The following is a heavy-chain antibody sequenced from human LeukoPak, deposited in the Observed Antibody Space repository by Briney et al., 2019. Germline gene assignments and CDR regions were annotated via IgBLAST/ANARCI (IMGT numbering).Heavy chain of an antibody. D-gene: IGHD3-9*01. CDR2: IWHDGSKN. CDR3: AREIGYYDILTGYYYYYYGMDV. V-gene: IGHV3-33*01. CDR1: GSTFRSYG. Sequence: GRSLRLSCAASGSTFRSYGMHWVRQSPGKGLDSGAVIWHDGSKNYYGDSSKGRFTISRDNSKNTLYLQMNSLRAEDTAVYYCAREIGYYDILTGYYYYYYGMDVWGKGTTVTVSS. J-gene: IGHJ6*04.